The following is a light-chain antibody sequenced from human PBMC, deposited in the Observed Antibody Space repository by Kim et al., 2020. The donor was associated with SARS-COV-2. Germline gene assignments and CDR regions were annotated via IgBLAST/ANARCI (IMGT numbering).Light chain of an antibody. CDR3: QQYGASPET. V-gene: IGKV3-20*01. CDR1: QSVNSNN. CDR2: GAF. Sequence: SPGESATLSCRASQSVNSNNLAWYQRKPGQAPRLLIYGAFSRATGIPDRFSGSGSGTDFNLTINRLEPEDFEVYDCQQYGASPETFGGGTKVDIK. J-gene: IGKJ4*01.